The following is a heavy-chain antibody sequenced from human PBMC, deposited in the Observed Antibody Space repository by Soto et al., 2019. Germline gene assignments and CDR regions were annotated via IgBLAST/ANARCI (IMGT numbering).Heavy chain of an antibody. Sequence: EEQLLESGGGLVQPGGSLRLSCAASGFTFSAYAMTWVRQAPGGGLEWVSSLSPNGETTYYADSVTGRFTVSRDNSRASLYLQMDSLRAEDTAIYFCAKSGGFSGSYHFIYWGQGTLVTVSS. CDR3: AKSGGFSGSYHFIY. V-gene: IGHV3-23*01. J-gene: IGHJ4*02. D-gene: IGHD1-26*01. CDR2: LSPNGETT. CDR1: GFTFSAYA.